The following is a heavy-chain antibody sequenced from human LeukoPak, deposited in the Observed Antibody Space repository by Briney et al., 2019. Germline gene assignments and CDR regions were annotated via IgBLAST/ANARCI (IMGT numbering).Heavy chain of an antibody. CDR3: ARVGSPPSFDY. CDR2: IYYSGST. J-gene: IGHJ4*02. V-gene: IGHV4-59*01. Sequence: SETLSLTCTVSGGSISSYYWSWIRQPPGKGLEWIGYIYYSGSTNYNPSLKSRVTKSVDTSKNQFSLKLSSVTAADTAVYYCARVGSPPSFDYWGQGTLVTVSS. D-gene: IGHD1-26*01. CDR1: GGSISSYY.